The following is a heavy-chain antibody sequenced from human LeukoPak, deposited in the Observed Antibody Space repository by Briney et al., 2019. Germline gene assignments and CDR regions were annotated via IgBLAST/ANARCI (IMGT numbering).Heavy chain of an antibody. D-gene: IGHD3-3*01. CDR2: ISADNGNT. CDR1: GYTFRRYN. CDR3: ARDWSGYSVNYYYFVMDV. J-gene: IGHJ6*02. Sequence: ASVKVSYKASGYTFRRYNISWVRQAPGQGLEWMGWISADNGNTNYAQKLQGRVTMTTDTSTSTAYMELRSLRSDDTAVYYCARDWSGYSVNYYYFVMDVWGQGTTVTVSS. V-gene: IGHV1-18*01.